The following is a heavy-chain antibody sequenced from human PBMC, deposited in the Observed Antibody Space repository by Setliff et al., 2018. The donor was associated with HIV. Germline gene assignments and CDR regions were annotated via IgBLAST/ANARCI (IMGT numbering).Heavy chain of an antibody. D-gene: IGHD3-22*01. J-gene: IGHJ4*02. V-gene: IGHV3-23*01. Sequence: GGSLRLSCAASGFTFSSYGMNWVRQAPGKGLEWLSLMSGINDNTHYADSVKGRFTISRDNSKSTLYLQMNSLRAEDTAVYYCAKDRGSGYYSPSDYWGQGTLVTVSS. CDR1: GFTFSSYG. CDR3: AKDRGSGYYSPSDY. CDR2: MSGINDNT.